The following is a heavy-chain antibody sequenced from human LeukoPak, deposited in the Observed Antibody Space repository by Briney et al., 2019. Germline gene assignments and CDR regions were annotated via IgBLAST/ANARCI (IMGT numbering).Heavy chain of an antibody. V-gene: IGHV3-7*01. CDR2: VNRDGSET. J-gene: IGHJ4*02. Sequence: GGSLRLSCAASGFALSSHWMTWVRQVPGRGPEWVANVNRDGSETYYLDSVKGRFTISRDNAKNTLYLQMNSLRVEDTAVYYCAKDVDSEGYFDYWGQGTLVTVS. CDR1: GFALSSHW. D-gene: IGHD3-9*01. CDR3: AKDVDSEGYFDY.